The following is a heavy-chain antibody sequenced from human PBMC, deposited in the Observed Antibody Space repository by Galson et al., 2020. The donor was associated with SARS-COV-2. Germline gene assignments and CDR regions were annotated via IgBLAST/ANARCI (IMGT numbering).Heavy chain of an antibody. CDR3: ALSVDTAKVTPPPFYGMDV. D-gene: IGHD5-18*01. CDR2: IYHSGST. Sequence: SETLSLTCTVSGYSINSGYYWGWIRQPPGKGLEWIGSIYHSGSTYYNPSLKSRVTISVDTSKNQFSLKLSSVAAADTAVYYCALSVDTAKVTPPPFYGMDVWGQGTTVTVSS. J-gene: IGHJ6*02. CDR1: GYSINSGYY. V-gene: IGHV4-38-2*02.